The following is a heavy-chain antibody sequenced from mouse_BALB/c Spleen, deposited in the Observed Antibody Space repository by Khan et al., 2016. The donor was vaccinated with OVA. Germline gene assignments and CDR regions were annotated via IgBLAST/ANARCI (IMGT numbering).Heavy chain of an antibody. CDR2: IWGGGDT. J-gene: IGHJ4*01. V-gene: IGHV2-6-4*01. Sequence: QVQLKESGPGLVAPSQSLSITCTVSGFSLSRYNIHWVRQPPGKGLEWLGMIWGGGDTDSNSNHKSRLSTSKDNSKSHVFLKLISQQNDDTAMYYCARAYYRYDVYYAMDYWGQGTSVTVSS. CDR3: ARAYYRYDVYYAMDY. D-gene: IGHD2-14*01. CDR1: GFSLSRYN.